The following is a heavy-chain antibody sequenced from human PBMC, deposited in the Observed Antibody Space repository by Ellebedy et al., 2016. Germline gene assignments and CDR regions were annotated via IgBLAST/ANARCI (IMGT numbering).Heavy chain of an antibody. V-gene: IGHV1-18*04. D-gene: IGHD1-26*01. Sequence: ASVKVSXXTSGYTFTHYGITWVRQAPGQGLEWMGWISGYSGNTNYAQKFEDRVTMTIDTSTSTVYMELRSLRSDDTAEYYCARPIVGATGGGDYYYGMDVWGQGTTVIVPS. CDR2: ISGYSGNT. CDR1: GYTFTHYG. CDR3: ARPIVGATGGGDYYYGMDV. J-gene: IGHJ6*02.